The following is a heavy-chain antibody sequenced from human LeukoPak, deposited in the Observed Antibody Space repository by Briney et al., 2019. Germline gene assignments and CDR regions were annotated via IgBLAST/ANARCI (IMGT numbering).Heavy chain of an antibody. J-gene: IGHJ5*02. CDR3: AKGGPYSNFPFDP. V-gene: IGHV3-23*01. Sequence: PSETLSLTCAVYGGSFSGYYWSWVRQAPGKGLEWVSTISGSGGTTYYGDSVKSRFTISRDNSKNTLFLRMNSLRAEATALYYCAKGGPYSNFPFDPWGQGTLVTVFS. CDR2: ISGSGGTT. CDR1: GGSFSGYY. D-gene: IGHD4-11*01.